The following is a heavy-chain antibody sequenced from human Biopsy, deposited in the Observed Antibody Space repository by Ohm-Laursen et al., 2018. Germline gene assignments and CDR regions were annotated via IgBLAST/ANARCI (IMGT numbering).Heavy chain of an antibody. CDR3: ATKLTGYFHH. CDR2: NIPILGTG. Sequence: SVKVSCKAPEGTFSNYGVNWVRQAPGQGLEWLGGNIPILGTGNYAQKFQDRVTVAADTSTSTATMELRSLRSDGTAVYYCATKLTGYFHHWGQGTLVIVSS. V-gene: IGHV1-69*06. J-gene: IGHJ1*01. D-gene: IGHD3-9*01. CDR1: EGTFSNYG.